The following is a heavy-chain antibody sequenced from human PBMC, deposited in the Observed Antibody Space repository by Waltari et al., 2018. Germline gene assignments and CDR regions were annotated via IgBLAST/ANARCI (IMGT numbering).Heavy chain of an antibody. Sequence: EVELVESGGGLVQPGGSLRLSCAASGFPFSSYWISWVRQAPGKGLEWVANINEDGSEKYYVDSLKGRFTISRDNAKNSLYLQMNSLRAEDMAVYYCARDKAHPRGSDYWGQGTLVTVSS. V-gene: IGHV3-7*01. CDR3: ARDKAHPRGSDY. CDR2: INEDGSEK. J-gene: IGHJ4*02. CDR1: GFPFSSYW.